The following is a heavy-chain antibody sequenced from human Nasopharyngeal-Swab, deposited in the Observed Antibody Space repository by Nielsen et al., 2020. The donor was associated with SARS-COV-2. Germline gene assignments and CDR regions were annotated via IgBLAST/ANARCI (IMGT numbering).Heavy chain of an antibody. CDR2: MNPNSGNT. V-gene: IGHV1-8*01. CDR3: ARVGAADCSSTSCYAGVSWDYGMDV. CDR1: GYTFTSYD. J-gene: IGHJ6*02. Sequence: APVKVSCKASGYTFTSYDINWVRQATGQGLEWMGWMNPNSGNTGYAQKFQGRVTMTRNTSISTAYMELSSLRSEDTAVYYCARVGAADCSSTSCYAGVSWDYGMDVWGQGTTVTVSS. D-gene: IGHD2-2*01.